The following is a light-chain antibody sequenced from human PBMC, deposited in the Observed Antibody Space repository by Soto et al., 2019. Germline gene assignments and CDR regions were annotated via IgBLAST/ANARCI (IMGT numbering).Light chain of an antibody. V-gene: IGKV3-15*01. J-gene: IGKJ5*01. CDR1: QSVRSN. Sequence: IVLTQTPGTLSLSPGERATLSCSASQSVRSNLAWYQQKPGQAPRLVIYAASTRATGIPDRFSGSVSGTEFTLTISSLQSEDFAVYYCQQYNEWPPFTFGQGTRLEIK. CDR2: AAS. CDR3: QQYNEWPPFT.